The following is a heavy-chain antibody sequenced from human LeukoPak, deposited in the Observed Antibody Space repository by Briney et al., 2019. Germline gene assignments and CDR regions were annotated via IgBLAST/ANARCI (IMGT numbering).Heavy chain of an antibody. CDR2: ISSSSSYI. CDR1: GFTFSSYS. D-gene: IGHD2-2*01. V-gene: IGHV3-21*01. CDR3: ARGFQIGYCSSTSYLDAFDI. J-gene: IGHJ3*02. Sequence: GGSLRLSCAAPGFTFSSYSMNWVRQAPGKGLEWVSSISSSSSYIYYADSVKGRFTISRDNAKNSLYLQMNSLRAEDTAVYYCARGFQIGYCSSTSYLDAFDIWGQGTMVTVSS.